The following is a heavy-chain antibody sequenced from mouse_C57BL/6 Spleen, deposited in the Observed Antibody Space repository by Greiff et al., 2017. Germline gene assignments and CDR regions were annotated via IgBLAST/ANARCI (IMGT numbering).Heavy chain of an antibody. CDR2: IDPSDSYT. V-gene: IGHV1-69*01. Sequence: QVQLQQPGAELVMPGASVKLSCKASGYTFTSYWMHWVKQRPGQGLEWIGEIDPSDSYTNYNQKFKGKSTLTVDKSSSTAYMQLSSLTSEDSAFYYCAGIYYGNYAWFAYWGQGTLVTVSA. J-gene: IGHJ3*01. D-gene: IGHD2-1*01. CDR3: AGIYYGNYAWFAY. CDR1: GYTFTSYW.